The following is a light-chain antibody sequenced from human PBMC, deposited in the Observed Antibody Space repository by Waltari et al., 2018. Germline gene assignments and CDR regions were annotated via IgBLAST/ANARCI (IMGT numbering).Light chain of an antibody. J-gene: IGLJ2*01. V-gene: IGLV1-40*01. CDR1: SSNIGGYY. CDR3: QSYDSSLSAVL. CDR2: DNN. Sequence: QSVLTQPPSVSGAPGQRVTISCTGSSSNIGGYYVYWYQQLPGMAPKLLIYDNNKRPSGFSYRFAGSKSGTSASLTITGLQTEDEADYYCQSYDSSLSAVLFGGGTRLTVL.